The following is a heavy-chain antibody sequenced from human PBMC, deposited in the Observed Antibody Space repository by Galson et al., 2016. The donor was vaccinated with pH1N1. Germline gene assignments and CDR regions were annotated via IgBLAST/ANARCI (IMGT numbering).Heavy chain of an antibody. CDR2: VNPNSGNA. J-gene: IGHJ5*02. V-gene: IGHV1-8*03. Sequence: SVKVSCKASGYPFTRYDINWVRQAPGQGLEWMGWVNPNSGNAGYARKFRDRVTLTRDTSINTVYMEMSSLGHDDTAVYYCARADHFAANGGFDPWGQGTLVTVSS. D-gene: IGHD3-10*01. CDR3: ARADHFAANGGFDP. CDR1: GYPFTRYD.